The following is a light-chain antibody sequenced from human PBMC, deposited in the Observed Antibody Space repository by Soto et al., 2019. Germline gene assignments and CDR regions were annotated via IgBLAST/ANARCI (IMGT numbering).Light chain of an antibody. J-gene: IGLJ1*01. V-gene: IGLV2-14*01. CDR1: SSDVGNYKY. Sequence: QSLLAHPASWSGSPGQSITISGTGTSSDVGNYKYVSWYQQHPGKAPKLMIYEASNRPSGVSNRFSGSKSGNTASLTISGLQAEDETDYYCFSYTSSGTYVFGTGTKVTVL. CDR3: FSYTSSGTYV. CDR2: EAS.